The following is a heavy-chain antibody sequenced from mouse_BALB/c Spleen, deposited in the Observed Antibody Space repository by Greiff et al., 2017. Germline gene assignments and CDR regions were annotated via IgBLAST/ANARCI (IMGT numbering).Heavy chain of an antibody. CDR3: ARWGYGSPYWYFDV. CDR2: ISYSGST. D-gene: IGHD1-1*01. J-gene: IGHJ1*01. CDR1: GYSITSDYA. V-gene: IGHV3-2*02. Sequence: DVKLQESGPGLVKPSQSLSLTCTVTGYSITSDYAWNWIRQFPGNKLEWMGYISYSGSTSYNPSLKSRIPITRDTSKNQFFLQLNSVTTEDTATYYCARWGYGSPYWYFDVWGAGTTVTVSS.